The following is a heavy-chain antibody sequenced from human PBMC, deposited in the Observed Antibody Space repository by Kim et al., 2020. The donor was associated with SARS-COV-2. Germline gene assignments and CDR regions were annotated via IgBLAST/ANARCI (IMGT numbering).Heavy chain of an antibody. CDR3: ARDPRIAAAGYFDY. Sequence: DTVKDRFTISRDNSQNTLYLQMNSLRAEDTAVYYCARDPRIAAAGYFDYWGQGTLVTVSS. V-gene: IGHV3-30*01. D-gene: IGHD6-13*01. J-gene: IGHJ4*02.